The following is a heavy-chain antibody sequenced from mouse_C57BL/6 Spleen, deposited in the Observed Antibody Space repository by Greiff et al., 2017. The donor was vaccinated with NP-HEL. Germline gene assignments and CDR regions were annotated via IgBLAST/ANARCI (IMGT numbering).Heavy chain of an antibody. J-gene: IGHJ2*01. CDR1: GSTFTDYY. Sequence: EFQLQQSGPVLVKPGASVKMSFMTYGSTFTDYYMNWVKQSHGKSLEWIGVIIPYNGGTSDNQKFKGKATLTVDKSSSTAYMELNSLTSEDSAVYYCARRFDGYYVGFDYWGQGTTLTVSS. D-gene: IGHD2-3*01. CDR2: IIPYNGGT. CDR3: ARRFDGYYVGFDY. V-gene: IGHV1-19*01.